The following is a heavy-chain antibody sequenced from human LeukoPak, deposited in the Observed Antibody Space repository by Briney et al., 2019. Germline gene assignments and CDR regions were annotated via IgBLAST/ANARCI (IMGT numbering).Heavy chain of an antibody. CDR2: KWYDGSYK. CDR3: ARDKWEQLWFYGMDV. J-gene: IGHJ6*02. Sequence: GRSLRLSCAASGFTFSSYGMHWVRQAPGKGLEWVAVKWYDGSYKYYADSVKGRFTISRDNSKNTLYLQMNSLRAEDTAVYYCARDKWEQLWFYGMDVWGQGTTVTVSS. V-gene: IGHV3-33*01. D-gene: IGHD5-18*01. CDR1: GFTFSSYG.